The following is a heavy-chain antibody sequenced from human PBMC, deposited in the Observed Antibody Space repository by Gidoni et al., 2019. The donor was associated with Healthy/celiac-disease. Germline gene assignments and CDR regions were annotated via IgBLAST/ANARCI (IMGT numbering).Heavy chain of an antibody. J-gene: IGHJ4*02. CDR2: IYYSGST. CDR3: ARVGGYGGNSAVDY. Sequence: QVQLQESGPGLVKPSQTLSLTCTVSGGSLSRGGYYWSWIRQHPGKGLEWIGYIYYSGSTYYNPSLKSRVTISVDTSKNQFSLKLSSVTAADTAVYYCARVGGYGGNSAVDYWGQGTLVTVSS. CDR1: GGSLSRGGYY. V-gene: IGHV4-31*03. D-gene: IGHD2-21*02.